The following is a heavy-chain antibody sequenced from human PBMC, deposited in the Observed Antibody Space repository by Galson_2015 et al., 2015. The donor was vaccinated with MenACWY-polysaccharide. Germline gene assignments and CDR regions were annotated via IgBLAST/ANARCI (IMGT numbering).Heavy chain of an antibody. CDR1: GGSISSSDW. D-gene: IGHD3-9*01. CDR2: IHHTENT. CDR3: AIRDRRTGSPY. Sequence: ETLSLTCAVSGGSISSSDWWSWVRQPPGEGLEWIGEIHHTENTHYNSYLKSRVSVSVDKSTTQFSLKLSSVTVADTAVEYCAIRDRRTGSPYWGQGILVTVSS. J-gene: IGHJ4*02. V-gene: IGHV4-4*02.